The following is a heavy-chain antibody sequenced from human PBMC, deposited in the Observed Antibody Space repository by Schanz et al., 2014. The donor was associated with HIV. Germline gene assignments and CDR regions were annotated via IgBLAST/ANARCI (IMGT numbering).Heavy chain of an antibody. D-gene: IGHD3-9*01. CDR1: GFTFSDYT. CDR3: ARDSYYDRSRYSGYYYYGMDV. CDR2: ISGSGSRT. J-gene: IGHJ6*02. V-gene: IGHV3-23*01. Sequence: EVQLLESGGGLVQPGGSLRLSCVASGFTFSDYTMNWVRQAPGKGLEWVSAISGSGSRTYYADSVRGRFTISRDNAKNSLYLQMSSLRAEDTAVYYCARDSYYDRSRYSGYYYYGMDVWGQGTTVTVSS.